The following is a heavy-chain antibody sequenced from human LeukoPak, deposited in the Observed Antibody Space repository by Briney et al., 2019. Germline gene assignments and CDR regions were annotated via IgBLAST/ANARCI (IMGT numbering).Heavy chain of an antibody. Sequence: GGSLRLSCAASGFTFSRYGMHWVREAPGKGLEWVAFIRYDGSNKYYADSVKGRFTISRDNSKNTLYLQMNSLRAEDTAVYYCAKELWFGSLDMDVWGKGTTVTVSS. V-gene: IGHV3-30*02. CDR1: GFTFSRYG. J-gene: IGHJ6*03. CDR3: AKELWFGSLDMDV. D-gene: IGHD3-10*01. CDR2: IRYDGSNK.